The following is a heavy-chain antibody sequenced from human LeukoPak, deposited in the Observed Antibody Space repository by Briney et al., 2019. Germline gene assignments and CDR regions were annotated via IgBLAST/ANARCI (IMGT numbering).Heavy chain of an antibody. D-gene: IGHD6-13*01. CDR3: ATGLVRRGYYYYYMDV. CDR1: GYTFTDYY. Sequence: ASVKVSCKASGYTFTDYYMHWVQQAPGKGLEWMGLVDPKDGETIYAEKFQGRVTITADTSTDTAYMELSSLRSEDTAVYYCATGLVRRGYYYYYMDVWGKGTTVTVSS. CDR2: VDPKDGET. J-gene: IGHJ6*03. V-gene: IGHV1-69-2*01.